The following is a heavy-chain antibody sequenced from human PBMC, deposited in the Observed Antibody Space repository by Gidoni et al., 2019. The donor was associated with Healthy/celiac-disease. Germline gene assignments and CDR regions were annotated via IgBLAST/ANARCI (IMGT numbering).Heavy chain of an antibody. CDR3: AHIGAARLTYYFAF. V-gene: IGHV2-5*02. CDR2: IYWDDDK. Sequence: QITLEESGPTLVKPTQTLTMTCTFPELSLSTSGVGVGWIRQPPGKALEWLALIYWDDDKRYSPSLKSRLTITKDTSKNQVVLTMTNMDPVDTATYYCAHIGAARLTYYFAFWGQGTLVTVSS. J-gene: IGHJ4*02. CDR1: ELSLSTSGVG. D-gene: IGHD6-6*01.